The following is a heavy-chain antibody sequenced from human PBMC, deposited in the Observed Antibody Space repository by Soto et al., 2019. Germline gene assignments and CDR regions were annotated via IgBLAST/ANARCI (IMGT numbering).Heavy chain of an antibody. CDR3: ARQVPAAIRLGWFDP. D-gene: IGHD2-2*02. Sequence: PSETLSLTCTVSGGSISRSTYYWGWIRQHPGQGLEWIGSIYYSGSTYYRPSLKSRVTISVDTSKNQFSLKLSSVTAADTAVYYCARQVPAAIRLGWFDPWGQGTLVTVSS. CDR1: GGSISRSTYY. J-gene: IGHJ5*02. CDR2: IYYSGST. V-gene: IGHV4-39*01.